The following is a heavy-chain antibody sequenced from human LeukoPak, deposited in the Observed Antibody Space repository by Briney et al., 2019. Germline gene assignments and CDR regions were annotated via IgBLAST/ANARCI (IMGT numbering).Heavy chain of an antibody. CDR1: GFTFSSDA. J-gene: IGHJ4*02. CDR3: AKRVSVEAADFDY. CDR2: ISGSGAST. D-gene: IGHD2-15*01. Sequence: PRGSLRLSCAASGFTFSSDAMSWVRQAPGQGLEGVSAISGSGASTYYRDSVNGRLNISRDTSKNTLYLQMNSLRDEDPGVYYCAKRVSVEAADFDYWGQGTLVTVSS. V-gene: IGHV3-23*01.